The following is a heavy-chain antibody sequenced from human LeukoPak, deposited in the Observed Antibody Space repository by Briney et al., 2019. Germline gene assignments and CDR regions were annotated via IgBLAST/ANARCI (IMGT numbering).Heavy chain of an antibody. Sequence: TLSLACTVSGGSISSGSYYWSWIRQPAGKGLEWIGRIYTSGSTNYNPSLKSRVTISLDTSENHFSLKLSSVTAADTAVYYCARVTTGGYYNYWGQGTLVTVSS. D-gene: IGHD3-22*01. CDR2: IYTSGST. V-gene: IGHV4-61*02. CDR1: GGSISSGSYY. CDR3: ARVTTGGYYNY. J-gene: IGHJ4*02.